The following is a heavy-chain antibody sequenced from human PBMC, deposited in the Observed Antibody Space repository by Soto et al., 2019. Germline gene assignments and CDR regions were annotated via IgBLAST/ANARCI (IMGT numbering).Heavy chain of an antibody. CDR3: AKAATIFGVIPAFDYYYRMDV. J-gene: IGHJ6*02. CDR1: GFTFSNYG. CDR2: ISYDGSNE. Sequence: PGGSLRLSCAASGFTFSNYGMHWVRQAPGKGLEWVAVISYDGSNEYYADSMRGRFTISRDNSKNTLYLQMNSLGAGDTAVYYCAKAATIFGVIPAFDYYYRMDVWGPGTTVTVSS. V-gene: IGHV3-30*18. D-gene: IGHD3-3*01.